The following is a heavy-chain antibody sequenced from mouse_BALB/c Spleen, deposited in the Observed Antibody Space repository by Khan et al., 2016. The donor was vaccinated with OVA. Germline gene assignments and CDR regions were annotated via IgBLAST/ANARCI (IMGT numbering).Heavy chain of an antibody. V-gene: IGHV5-6-4*01. Sequence: EVELVESGGGLVKPGGSLKLSCAASGFTFSSYTMSWVHQTPEKRLEWLPPIVSGVIYPSYLNRVEGRFTLSRDNAKNTLYLEMTSLKSEDTAIYYCTRGEGYYGNPYAIDFWGQGTSVTVSS. D-gene: IGHD2-1*01. J-gene: IGHJ4*01. CDR1: GFTFSSYT. CDR2: IVSGVIYP. CDR3: TRGEGYYGNPYAIDF.